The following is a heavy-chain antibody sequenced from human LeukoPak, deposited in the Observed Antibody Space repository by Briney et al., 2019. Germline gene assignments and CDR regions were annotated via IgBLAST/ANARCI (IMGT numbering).Heavy chain of an antibody. V-gene: IGHV3-20*04. CDR3: ARAPITSPFYFDY. CDR2: INWSGGST. D-gene: IGHD2-2*01. J-gene: IGHJ4*02. CDR1: GFAFDEHG. Sequence: GGSPRLSCTASGFAFDEHGMSWVRQVPGKGLEWVSGINWSGGSTGYADPLRGRFTISRDNAKNSLYLQMDSLRAEDTALYYCARAPITSPFYFDYWGQGTLVTVSS.